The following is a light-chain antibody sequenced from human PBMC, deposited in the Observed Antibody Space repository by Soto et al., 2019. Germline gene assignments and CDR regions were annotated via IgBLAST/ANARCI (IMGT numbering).Light chain of an antibody. CDR3: QKYNDAPRT. J-gene: IGKJ3*01. V-gene: IGKV1-27*01. CDR1: QGISNY. CDR2: AAS. Sequence: DIEMTQSPSSLSASVGDRVTITCRASQGISNYLAWYQQKPGKVPKLLLYAASTLQSGVPSRVSGSGSGTDVTLPISSLHPEDVATYYCQKYNDAPRTVGPGTKVDIK.